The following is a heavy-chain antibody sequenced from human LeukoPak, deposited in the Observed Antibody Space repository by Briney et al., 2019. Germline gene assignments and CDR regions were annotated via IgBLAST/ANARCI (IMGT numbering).Heavy chain of an antibody. D-gene: IGHD5-12*01. CDR3: AKDRYAGRY. CDR1: GFTFKNNA. CDR2: TGSGDNT. V-gene: IGHV3-23*01. J-gene: IGHJ4*02. Sequence: GSLRLSCAASGFTFKNNAMSWVRQAPGKGPEWLSFTGSGDNTYYADSVKGRFSISRDNSESTLYLQMNSLRVEDTAVYYCAKDRYAGRYWGQGILVTVSS.